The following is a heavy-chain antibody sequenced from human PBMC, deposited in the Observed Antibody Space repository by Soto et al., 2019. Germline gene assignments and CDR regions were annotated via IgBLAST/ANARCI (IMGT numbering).Heavy chain of an antibody. J-gene: IGHJ4*02. CDR3: AKVFVFTIREGFDY. Sequence: EVQLLESGGGLVQPGGSLRLSCAASGFTFSSYAMSWVRQAPGKGLEWVSPITGSGDSTYYADSVKGRFTVSRDNSKNALYLQMNSLRAEDTAVYYCAKVFVFTIREGFDYWGLGTLVTVSS. CDR2: ITGSGDST. D-gene: IGHD3-3*01. CDR1: GFTFSSYA. V-gene: IGHV3-23*01.